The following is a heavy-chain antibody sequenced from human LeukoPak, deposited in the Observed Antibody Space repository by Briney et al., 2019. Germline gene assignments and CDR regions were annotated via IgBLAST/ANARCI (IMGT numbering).Heavy chain of an antibody. CDR3: ARAGVATVVAARDYYYYYYMDV. J-gene: IGHJ6*03. Sequence: ASVKVSCKASGYTFTGYYMHWVRQAPGQGLEWMGRINPNSGGTNYAQKFRGRVTMTRDTSISTAYMELSRLRSDDTTVYYCARAGVATVVAARDYYYYYYMDVWGKGTTVTVSS. CDR1: GYTFTGYY. V-gene: IGHV1-2*06. D-gene: IGHD2-15*01. CDR2: INPNSGGT.